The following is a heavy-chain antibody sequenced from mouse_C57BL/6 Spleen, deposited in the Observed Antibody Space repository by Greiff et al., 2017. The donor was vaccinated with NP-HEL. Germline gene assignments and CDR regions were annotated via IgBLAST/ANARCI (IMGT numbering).Heavy chain of an antibody. V-gene: IGHV3-6*01. CDR3: ARGTPPDY. Sequence: DVQLQESGPGLVKPSQSLSLTCSVTGYSITSGYYWNWIRQFPGNKLEWMGYISYDGSNNYNPSLKNRISITRDTSKNQFFLKLNSVTTEDTATYYCARGTPPDYWGQGTTLTVSS. CDR1: GYSITSGYY. CDR2: ISYDGSN. J-gene: IGHJ2*01.